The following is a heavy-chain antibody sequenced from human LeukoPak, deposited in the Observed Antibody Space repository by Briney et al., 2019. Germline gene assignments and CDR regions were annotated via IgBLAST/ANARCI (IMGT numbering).Heavy chain of an antibody. V-gene: IGHV3-53*01. Sequence: GGSLRLSCAASGFTFSSYGMHWVRQAPGKGLEWVSLIYNDGTTYYADSVKGRFTISRDNSKNTLYLQMNSLRAEDTAVYYCARDYDTTSGSLGDYWGQGTLVTVSS. CDR2: IYNDGTT. CDR3: ARDYDTTSGSLGDY. J-gene: IGHJ4*02. CDR1: GFTFSSYG. D-gene: IGHD3-10*01.